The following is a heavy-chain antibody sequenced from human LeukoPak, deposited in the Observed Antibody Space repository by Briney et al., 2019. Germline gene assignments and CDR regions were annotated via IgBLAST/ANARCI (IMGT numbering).Heavy chain of an antibody. D-gene: IGHD2-21*02. CDR1: GFTFDDYA. J-gene: IGHJ3*02. V-gene: IGHV3-9*01. CDR2: ISWNSGSI. CDR3: AKDMGMVTAAFDI. Sequence: GGSLRLSCAASGFTFDDYAMHWVRQAPGKGLEWVSGISWNSGSIGYADSVKGRFTISRDNAKNSLYLQMNSLRAEDTALYYCAKDMGMVTAAFDIWGQGTMVTVSS.